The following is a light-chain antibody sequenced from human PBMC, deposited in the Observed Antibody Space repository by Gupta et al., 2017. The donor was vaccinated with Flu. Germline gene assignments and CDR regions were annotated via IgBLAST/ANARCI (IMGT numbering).Light chain of an antibody. CDR3: QSYDRSLSGLYV. CDR2: ANI. CDR1: SNIGAGFA. V-gene: IGLV1-40*01. Sequence: SNIGAGFAVHWYQQFPGTAPRLLIYANINRPSGVPGRFSGSKSGTSASLAITGLQAEDEADYYCQSYDRSLSGLYVFGTGTKVTVL. J-gene: IGLJ1*01.